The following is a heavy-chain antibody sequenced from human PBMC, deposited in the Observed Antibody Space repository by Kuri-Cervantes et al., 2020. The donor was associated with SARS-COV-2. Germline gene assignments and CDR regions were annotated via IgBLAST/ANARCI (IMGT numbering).Heavy chain of an antibody. CDR2: IDADDT. Sequence: ASVKVSCKASGHTFSSNAIHWVRQAPGQRLEWMGWIDADDTKYSRKFQGRFTMTRDTSASTAYMELSSLRSEDTAVYYCAREYQLLYRGARGSMDVWGQATTATVSS. J-gene: IGHJ6*02. D-gene: IGHD2-2*02. CDR3: AREYQLLYRGARGSMDV. CDR1: GHTFSSNA. V-gene: IGHV1-3*01.